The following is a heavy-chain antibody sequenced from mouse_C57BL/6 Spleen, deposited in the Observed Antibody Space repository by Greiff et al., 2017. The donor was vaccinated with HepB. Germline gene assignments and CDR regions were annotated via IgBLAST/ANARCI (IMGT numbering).Heavy chain of an antibody. V-gene: IGHV1-69*01. Sequence: QVQLQQPGAELVMPGASVKLSCKASGYTFTSYWMHWVKQRPGRGLEWIGEIDPTDSYTKYNQKFKGKSTLTVDKSSSTAYMQLSSLTSEDSAVYYGAREAGLRRGMDYWGQGTSVTVSS. D-gene: IGHD2-2*01. J-gene: IGHJ4*01. CDR1: GYTFTSYW. CDR2: IDPTDSYT. CDR3: AREAGLRRGMDY.